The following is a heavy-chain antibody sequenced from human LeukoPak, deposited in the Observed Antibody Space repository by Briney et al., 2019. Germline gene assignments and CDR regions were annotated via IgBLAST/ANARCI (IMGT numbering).Heavy chain of an antibody. J-gene: IGHJ4*02. V-gene: IGHV3-21*04. CDR3: AKDERNWDYNLASQTYD. CDR2: ISSSSSYI. D-gene: IGHD1-7*01. CDR1: GFTFSSYS. Sequence: GGSLRLSCAASGFTFSSYSMNWVRQAPGKGLEWVSSISSSSSYIYYADSVKGRFTVSRDNSKNTLYLQMSSLRAEDTAVYYCAKDERNWDYNLASQTYDWGQGTLVTVPS.